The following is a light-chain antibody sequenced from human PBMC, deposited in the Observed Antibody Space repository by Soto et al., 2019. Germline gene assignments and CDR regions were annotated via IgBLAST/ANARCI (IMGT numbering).Light chain of an antibody. CDR3: QVWDSSSDHVL. CDR2: YDS. Sequence: SYELTQPPSVSVAPGKTARITCGGTNIGSKSVHWYQQRPGQAPVVVISYDSDRPSGIPERFSGSNSGNTATLTISRVEAGDEGDDYCQVWDSSSDHVLFGGGTKLTVL. V-gene: IGLV3-21*04. J-gene: IGLJ2*01. CDR1: NIGSKS.